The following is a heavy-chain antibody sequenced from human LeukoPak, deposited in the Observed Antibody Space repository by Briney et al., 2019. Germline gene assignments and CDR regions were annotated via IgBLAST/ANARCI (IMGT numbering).Heavy chain of an antibody. Sequence: PGGSLRLSCAASGFTFSSYAMSWVRQAPGKGLEWVSAISGSGGSTYYADSVKGRFTISRDNSKNTLYLQMNSLRAEDTAVYYCAKGRDIVVVPAVPFDPWGQGTLVTVSS. V-gene: IGHV3-23*01. CDR2: ISGSGGST. D-gene: IGHD2-2*01. CDR1: GFTFSSYA. J-gene: IGHJ5*02. CDR3: AKGRDIVVVPAVPFDP.